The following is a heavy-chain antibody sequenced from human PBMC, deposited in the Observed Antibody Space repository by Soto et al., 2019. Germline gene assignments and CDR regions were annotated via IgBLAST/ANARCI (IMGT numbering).Heavy chain of an antibody. J-gene: IGHJ6*03. CDR2: IWYDGSNK. D-gene: IGHD1-1*01. Sequence: GGSLRLSCAASGFTFSSYGMHWVRQAPGKGLEWVAVIWYDGSNKYYADSVKGRFTISRDNSKNTLYLQMNSLRAEDTAVFYCARNNGNDGGYDYYYYMDVWGKGTTVTVSS. V-gene: IGHV3-33*01. CDR3: ARNNGNDGGYDYYYYMDV. CDR1: GFTFSSYG.